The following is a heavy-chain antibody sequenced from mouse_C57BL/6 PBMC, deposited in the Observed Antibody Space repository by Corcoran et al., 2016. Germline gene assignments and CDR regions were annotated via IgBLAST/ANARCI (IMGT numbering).Heavy chain of an antibody. V-gene: IGHV1-75*01. Sequence: QVQLQQSGPELVKPGASVKLSCKASGYTFTDYYINWVKQRPGQGLEWIGWIFPGSGSTYYNEKFKGKATLTVDKSSSTAYMLLSSLTSEDSAVYFCAPYYYGSSGGWYFDVWGTGTTVTVSS. CDR2: IFPGSGST. CDR1: GYTFTDYY. J-gene: IGHJ1*03. D-gene: IGHD1-1*01. CDR3: APYYYGSSGGWYFDV.